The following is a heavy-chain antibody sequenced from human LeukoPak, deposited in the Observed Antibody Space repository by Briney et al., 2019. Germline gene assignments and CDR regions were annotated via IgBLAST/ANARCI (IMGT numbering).Heavy chain of an antibody. CDR3: ATGAAIRSYYYGMDV. CDR2: IIPIFGTA. V-gene: IGHV1-69*01. D-gene: IGHD2-21*01. CDR1: GGIFSSYA. Sequence: SVKVSCKASGGIFSSYAISWVRQAPGQGLEWMGGIIPIFGTANYAQKFQGRVTITADESTSTAYMELSSLRSEDTAVYYCATGAAIRSYYYGMDVWGQGTTVTVSS. J-gene: IGHJ6*02.